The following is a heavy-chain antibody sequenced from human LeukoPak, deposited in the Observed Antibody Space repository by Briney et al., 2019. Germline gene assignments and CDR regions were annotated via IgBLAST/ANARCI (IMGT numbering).Heavy chain of an antibody. V-gene: IGHV3-48*01. J-gene: IGHJ4*02. CDR1: GFTFSSYS. CDR2: ISSSSSTI. D-gene: IGHD5-24*01. Sequence: GGSLRLSCAASGFTFSSYSMNWVRQAPGKGLEWVSYISSSSSTIYYADSVKGRFTISRDNSKSTLYLQINSLRAEDAAVYYCAKSGYNRFDYWGQGTLVTVSS. CDR3: AKSGYNRFDY.